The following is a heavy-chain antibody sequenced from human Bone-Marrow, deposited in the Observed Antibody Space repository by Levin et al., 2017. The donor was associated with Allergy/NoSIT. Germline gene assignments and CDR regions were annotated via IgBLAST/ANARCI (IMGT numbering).Heavy chain of an antibody. CDR2: ISYSGSA. V-gene: IGHV4-59*08. CDR3: ARHSGSGTDSGGDD. J-gene: IGHJ4*02. D-gene: IGHD3-10*01. CDR1: GGSISNYY. Sequence: GSLRLSCTVSGGSISNYYWSWIRQPPGKGLEWIAYISYSGSADYSPSLKSRLTISIDTSRTQFSLKLTSVTAADTAVYYCARHSGSGTDSGGDDWGQGTLVTVSS.